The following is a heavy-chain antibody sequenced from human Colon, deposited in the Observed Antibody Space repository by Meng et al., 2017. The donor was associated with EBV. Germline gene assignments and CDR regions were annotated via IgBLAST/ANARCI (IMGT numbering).Heavy chain of an antibody. V-gene: IGHV7-4-1*02. Sequence: QVNVVQPGLELKKPSASVKVSVKAYANSRRSYAVNWLRQAPGRGLEWMGWINPSTAHPTYAQDFTGRFVFSLDISVNTAYLQINSLKAEDTAIYYCVRDAPDGDISLFDSWGQGTLVTVSS. CDR3: VRDAPDGDISLFDS. CDR1: ANSRRSYA. J-gene: IGHJ4*02. CDR2: INPSTAHP. D-gene: IGHD2-21*02.